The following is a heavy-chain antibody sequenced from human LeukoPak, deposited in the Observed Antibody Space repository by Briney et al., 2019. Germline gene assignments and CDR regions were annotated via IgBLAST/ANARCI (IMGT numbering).Heavy chain of an antibody. V-gene: IGHV3-23*01. J-gene: IGHJ4*02. Sequence: PGGSLRLSCTASGLIFRNYAMTWVRQAPRKGLEWVSTISGDGTETFYADSVKGRFTISRDNSKNTHYLQMSSLRAEDTGIYYCAKGGHYRFFDYWGQGTLVTVSS. D-gene: IGHD3-10*01. CDR2: ISGDGTET. CDR1: GLIFRNYA. CDR3: AKGGHYRFFDY.